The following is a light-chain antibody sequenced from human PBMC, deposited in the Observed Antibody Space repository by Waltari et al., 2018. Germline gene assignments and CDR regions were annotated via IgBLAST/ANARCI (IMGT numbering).Light chain of an antibody. Sequence: QSVLTQPPSVSGAPGQRITISCTGTSSNIGAGYDVHWYLQLPGTAPKLLILGNNNRPSGVPDRFSASKSDTSASLAITGLQAEDEADYYCRSYDSSLSGVIFGGGTKLTVL. J-gene: IGLJ2*01. V-gene: IGLV1-40*01. CDR2: GNN. CDR1: SSNIGAGYD. CDR3: RSYDSSLSGVI.